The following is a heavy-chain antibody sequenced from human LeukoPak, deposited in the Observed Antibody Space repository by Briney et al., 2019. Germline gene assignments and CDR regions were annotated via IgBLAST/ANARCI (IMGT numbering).Heavy chain of an antibody. CDR1: GFTVTSNY. CDR2: IYSADSA. V-gene: IGHV3-53*01. D-gene: IGHD3-10*01. Sequence: PGGSLRLSCAASGFTVTSNYMSWVRQAPGKGLEWVSVIYSADSAYYADSVKGRFTISRDISKNTLYHQMNSLRAEDTAMYYGARGRPPVDYWGQGTLVTVSS. J-gene: IGHJ4*02. CDR3: ARGRPPVDY.